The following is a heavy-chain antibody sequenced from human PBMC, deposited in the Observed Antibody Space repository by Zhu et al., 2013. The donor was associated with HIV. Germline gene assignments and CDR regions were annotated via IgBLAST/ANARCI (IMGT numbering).Heavy chain of an antibody. D-gene: IGHD6-25*01. CDR3: ASSNHSGGAATDYYYYYGMDV. CDR1: GYTFSSYY. J-gene: IGHJ6*02. CDR2: INPSGGST. V-gene: IGHV1-46*01. Sequence: QVQLVQSGAEVKKPGASVRVSCKASGYTFSSYYMYWVRQAPGQGLEWMGIINPSGGSTSYAQKFQGRVTMTRDTSTTTVYMDLSSLRSEDTAVYYCASSNHSGGAATDYYYYYGMDVWGQGTTVTVSS.